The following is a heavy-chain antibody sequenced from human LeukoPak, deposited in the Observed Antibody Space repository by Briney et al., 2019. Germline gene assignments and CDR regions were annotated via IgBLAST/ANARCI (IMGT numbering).Heavy chain of an antibody. CDR3: AKDVGYSS. J-gene: IGHJ4*02. D-gene: IGHD6-19*01. V-gene: IGHV3-23*01. Sequence: GGSLRLSCAASGGTMDDYAMSWVRQAPGKGLEWVSVIGDSGVTTYYADSVKGRFTISRDNSKNTLYLQMNSLSAADTAIYYCAKDVGYSSGGQGTLVTVSS. CDR1: GGTMDDYA. CDR2: IGDSGVTT.